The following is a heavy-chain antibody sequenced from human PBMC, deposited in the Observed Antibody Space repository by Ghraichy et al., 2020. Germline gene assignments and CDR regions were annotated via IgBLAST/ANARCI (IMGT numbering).Heavy chain of an antibody. D-gene: IGHD2-15*01. J-gene: IGHJ6*02. CDR1: GFTFSSYW. Sequence: GESLNISCAASGFTFSSYWMSWVRQAPGKGLEWVANIKQDGSEKYYVDSVEGRFTISRDNAKNSLYLQMNSLRAEDTAVYYCARHVGYCSGGSCEYYYYGMDVWGQGTTVTVSS. V-gene: IGHV3-7*05. CDR3: ARHVGYCSGGSCEYYYYGMDV. CDR2: IKQDGSEK.